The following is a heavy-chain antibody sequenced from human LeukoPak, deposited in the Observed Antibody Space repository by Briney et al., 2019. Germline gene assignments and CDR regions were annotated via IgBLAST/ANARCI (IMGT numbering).Heavy chain of an antibody. V-gene: IGHV3-48*03. CDR3: ATTSIAAAVPGCFDY. J-gene: IGHJ4*02. Sequence: GGSLRLSCEASGFTFSSYEMNRVRQAPGKGLEWVSYISSSGKTIYYADSTKGRFTVSRDNAENSLYLQMNSLRAEDTAVYYCATTSIAAAVPGCFDYWGQGTLVTVFS. CDR2: ISSSGKTI. D-gene: IGHD6-13*01. CDR1: GFTFSSYE.